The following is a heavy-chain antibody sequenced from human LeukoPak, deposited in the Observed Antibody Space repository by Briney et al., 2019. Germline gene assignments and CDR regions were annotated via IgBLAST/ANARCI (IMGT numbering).Heavy chain of an antibody. Sequence: SETLSLTCAVYGGSFSGYYWSWIRQPPGKGLEWIGEINHSGSTNYNPSLKSRVTISVDTSKNQFSLKLSSVTAADTAVYYCARDRSYYNSGSYGGVLDYWGQGTLVTVTS. J-gene: IGHJ4*02. V-gene: IGHV4-34*01. CDR1: GGSFSGYY. D-gene: IGHD3-10*01. CDR3: ARDRSYYNSGSYGGVLDY. CDR2: INHSGST.